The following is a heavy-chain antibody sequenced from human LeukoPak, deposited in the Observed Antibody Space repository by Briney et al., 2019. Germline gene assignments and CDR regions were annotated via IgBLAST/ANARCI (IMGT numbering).Heavy chain of an antibody. J-gene: IGHJ3*02. CDR3: AKDMRAYCGGDCYMGGAFDI. CDR1: GFTFTTYW. D-gene: IGHD2-21*02. Sequence: PGGSLRLSCAASGFTFTTYWMSWVRQAPGKGLEGVGNMKPDGREIFYVDSVKGRFTISRDNAKNSLYLQMNSLRAEDMALYYCAKDMRAYCGGDCYMGGAFDIWGQGTMVTVSS. V-gene: IGHV3-7*03. CDR2: MKPDGREI.